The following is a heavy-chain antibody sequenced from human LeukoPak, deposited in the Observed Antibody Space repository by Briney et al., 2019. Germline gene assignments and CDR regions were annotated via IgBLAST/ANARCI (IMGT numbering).Heavy chain of an antibody. V-gene: IGHV1-69*06. CDR2: IIPIFGTA. CDR3: ARDRQSPSDAFDI. Sequence: SVKVSCKASGGTFSSYAISWVRQAPGQGLEWMGGIIPIFGTANYAQKFQGRVTITADKSTSTAYMELSSLRSEDTAVYYCARDRQSPSDAFDIWGQGTMVTVSS. CDR1: GGTFSSYA. J-gene: IGHJ3*02.